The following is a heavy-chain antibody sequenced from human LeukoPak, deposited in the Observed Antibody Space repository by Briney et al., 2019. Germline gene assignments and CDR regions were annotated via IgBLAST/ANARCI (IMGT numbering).Heavy chain of an antibody. D-gene: IGHD6-13*01. Sequence: ASVKVSCKASGYTFISYGISWVRQAPGQGLEWMGWISAYNGNTNYAQKLQGRVTMTTDTSTSTAYMELRSLRSDDTAVYYCAREGRDSSSWYITAFDIWGQGTMVTVSS. J-gene: IGHJ3*02. CDR3: AREGRDSSSWYITAFDI. CDR2: ISAYNGNT. V-gene: IGHV1-18*01. CDR1: GYTFISYG.